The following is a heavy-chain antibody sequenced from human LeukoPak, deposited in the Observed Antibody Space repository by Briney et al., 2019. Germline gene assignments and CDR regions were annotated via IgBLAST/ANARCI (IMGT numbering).Heavy chain of an antibody. CDR2: IHHSGST. V-gene: IGHV4-59*04. J-gene: IGHJ4*02. CDR1: GGSISSHY. CDR3: ASLSYDNSEVAIHRGGN. Sequence: SETLSLTCTVSGGSISSHYWSWIRQPPGKGLEWIGSIHHSGSTYYNPSPQSRVTISVDTSKNQFSLKMSSVTAADTAVYYCASLSYDNSEVAIHRGGNWGQGTLVTVSS. D-gene: IGHD3-22*01.